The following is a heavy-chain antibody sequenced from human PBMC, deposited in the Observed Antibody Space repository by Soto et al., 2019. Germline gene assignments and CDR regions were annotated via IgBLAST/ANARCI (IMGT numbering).Heavy chain of an antibody. CDR2: ISSSGRTI. CDR3: ATDWYREKLDY. CDR1: GFTFSSYS. J-gene: IGHJ4*02. Sequence: EVQLVESGGGLVQPGGSLRLSCAASGFTFSSYSMNWVRQAPGKGLEWVSFISSSGRTIYDADSVKGRFTISRDNAKNSLYLQMISLRAEDTAVYYCATDWYREKLDYWGQGILVTVSS. D-gene: IGHD3-9*01. V-gene: IGHV3-48*01.